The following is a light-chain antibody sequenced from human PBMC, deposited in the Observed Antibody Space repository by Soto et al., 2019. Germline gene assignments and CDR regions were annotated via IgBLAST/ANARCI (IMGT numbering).Light chain of an antibody. CDR1: SSNIGNNY. CDR3: GTWDSSLSAVV. V-gene: IGLV1-51*01. J-gene: IGLJ3*02. Sequence: QSALTQPPSVSAAPGQRVTISCSGSSSNIGNNYVSWYQQLPGTAPKLLIYDNNKRPSEIPDRFSGSKSGTSATLGIIGLQTGDEADYYCGTWDSSLSAVVFGGGTKVTVL. CDR2: DNN.